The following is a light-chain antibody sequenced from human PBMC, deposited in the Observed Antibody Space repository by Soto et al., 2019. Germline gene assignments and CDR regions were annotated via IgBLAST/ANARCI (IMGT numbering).Light chain of an antibody. Sequence: EIVMTQSPATLSVSPGERATLSCWASQLVSSNLAWYQQKPGQAPRLLIFGASTRVTGIPARFSGSGSGTDFTLTISSLQSEDFASYYCQQYNNGPPDTFGQGTKQEIK. CDR1: QLVSSN. V-gene: IGKV3-15*01. CDR2: GAS. CDR3: QQYNNGPPDT. J-gene: IGKJ2*01.